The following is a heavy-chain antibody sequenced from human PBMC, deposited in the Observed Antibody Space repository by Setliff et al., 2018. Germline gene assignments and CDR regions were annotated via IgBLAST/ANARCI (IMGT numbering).Heavy chain of an antibody. V-gene: IGHV3-30*02. CDR2: IRHEGYNK. Sequence: GGSLRLSCAASGFTFSRYGMYWVRQAPGKGLEWVAFIRHEGYNKYYADSVQGRFTISRDNSKNTLYLQMSSLRPDDAAMYYCARDKFRNSGGLYCWGQGTLVTVSS. CDR3: ARDKFRNSGGLYC. D-gene: IGHD1-7*01. CDR1: GFTFSRYG. J-gene: IGHJ4*02.